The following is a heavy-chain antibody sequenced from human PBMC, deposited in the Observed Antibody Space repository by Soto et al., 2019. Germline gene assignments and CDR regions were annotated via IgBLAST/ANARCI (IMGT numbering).Heavy chain of an antibody. CDR2: IWYDGSNK. V-gene: IGHV3-33*01. Sequence: GGSLRLSCAASGFTFSSYGMHWVRQAPGKGLEWVAVIWYDGSNKYYADSVKGRFTISRDNSKNTLYLQMNSLRAEDTAVYYCARDDYSNYGAARESDYYYYYGMDVWGQGTTVTVSS. CDR3: ARDDYSNYGAARESDYYYYYGMDV. D-gene: IGHD4-4*01. CDR1: GFTFSSYG. J-gene: IGHJ6*02.